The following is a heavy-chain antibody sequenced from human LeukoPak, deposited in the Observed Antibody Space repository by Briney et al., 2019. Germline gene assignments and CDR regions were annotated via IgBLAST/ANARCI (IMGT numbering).Heavy chain of an antibody. CDR1: GYTFTTYA. D-gene: IGHD1-26*01. Sequence: ASVKVSCKASGYTFTTYAIHWVRQAPGQGLEWMGIINPTGGSTSYAQKFQGRVTMTRDASTSTVYMELSSLRSEDTAVYYCARYPGFSEWEPFDYWGQGTLVTVSS. V-gene: IGHV1-46*01. CDR3: ARYPGFSEWEPFDY. CDR2: INPTGGST. J-gene: IGHJ4*02.